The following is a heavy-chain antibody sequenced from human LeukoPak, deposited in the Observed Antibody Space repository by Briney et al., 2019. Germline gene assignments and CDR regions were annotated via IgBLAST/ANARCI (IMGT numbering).Heavy chain of an antibody. CDR3: ARVGPPRRDHYYPSSGEYLPVFEV. V-gene: IGHV1-69*01. D-gene: IGHD3-10*01. CDR1: GTTFGLSA. J-gene: IGHJ3*01. Sequence: GASVKVSCKVSGTTFGLSAISWVRQAPGQGLQWMGGSIPIFSRSDYAQRFQDRITISWDASTGTDYMELRSLTFDDTAVYYCARVGPPRRDHYYPSSGEYLPVFEVWGHGTMVTVSS. CDR2: SIPIFSRS.